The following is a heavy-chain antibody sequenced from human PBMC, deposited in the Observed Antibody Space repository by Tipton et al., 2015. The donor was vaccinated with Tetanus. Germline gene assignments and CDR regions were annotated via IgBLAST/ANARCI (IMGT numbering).Heavy chain of an antibody. CDR1: GSSMSSYY. J-gene: IGHJ4*02. CDR3: ARGLIDDFLGSRIYFDS. D-gene: IGHD2-8*01. CDR2: ITYSSRT. Sequence: TLSLTCSVSGSSMSSYYWSWIRQTPGKRLEWIGYITYSSRTKYNPSLTSRVTLSLEASKNEFSLRLSSVTAADTAVYFCARGLIDDFLGSRIYFDSWGPGTLVTVSS. V-gene: IGHV4-59*01.